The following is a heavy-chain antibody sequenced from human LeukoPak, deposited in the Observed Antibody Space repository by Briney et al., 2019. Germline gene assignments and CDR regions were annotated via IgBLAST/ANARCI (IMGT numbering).Heavy chain of an antibody. D-gene: IGHD2-2*01. V-gene: IGHV3-30*04. CDR2: ISYDGSNK. J-gene: IGHJ6*02. CDR3: ARDSRSCSSTSCLYYHYGMDV. CDR1: GFTLSAYA. Sequence: PGRSLRLSCAASGFTLSAYAMHWVRQAPGKGLEWVALISYDGSNKYSADSVKGRFTISRDISKNTLYLQMNSLRDEDTAVYYCARDSRSCSSTSCLYYHYGMDVWGQGTTVTVSS.